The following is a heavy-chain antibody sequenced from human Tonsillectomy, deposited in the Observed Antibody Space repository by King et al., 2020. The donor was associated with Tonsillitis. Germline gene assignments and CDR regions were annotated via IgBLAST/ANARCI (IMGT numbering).Heavy chain of an antibody. CDR1: GGSITGFY. Sequence: VQLQESGPGLVKPSGTLSLTCSVSGGSITGFYWSWIRQSPGKGLEWIGYIFYSGSTSYNPSLKSRVTISVDTSKNQFSLRLNSVTAADTAVYYCARQRGAVAGTSWRVDFWGQGTLVTVSS. CDR3: ARQRGAVAGTSWRVDF. CDR2: IFYSGST. D-gene: IGHD6-13*01. V-gene: IGHV4-59*08. J-gene: IGHJ4*02.